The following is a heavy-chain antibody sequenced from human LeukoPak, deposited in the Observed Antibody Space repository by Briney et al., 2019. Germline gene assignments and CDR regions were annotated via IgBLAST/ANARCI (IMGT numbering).Heavy chain of an antibody. CDR1: GYSFTSYW. V-gene: IGHV5-51*01. CDR3: ARRDETLRYSSSTSCYSQAVDY. CDR2: IYPGDSDT. J-gene: IGHJ4*02. Sequence: GESLKISCKGSGYSFTSYWIGWVRQMPGKGLEWMGIIYPGDSDTRYSPSFQGQVTISADKSISTAYLQWSSLKASDTAMYYCARRDETLRYSSSTSCYSQAVDYSGQGTLVTVSS. D-gene: IGHD2-2*01.